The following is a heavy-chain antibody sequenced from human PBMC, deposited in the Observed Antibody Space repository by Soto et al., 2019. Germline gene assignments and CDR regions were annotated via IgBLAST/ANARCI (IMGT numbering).Heavy chain of an antibody. CDR2: VYYAGST. J-gene: IGHJ4*02. D-gene: IGHD6-19*01. V-gene: IGHV4-59*01. Sequence: SETLSLTCSVSGGSISGSYWSWIRQSPGKGLEWLGYVYYAGSTNYSPSLRSRVSISVDTSKNEFSLRLSSVTAADTAVYFCARSVAVPGAHIDYWGQGTQVTVSS. CDR1: GGSISGSY. CDR3: ARSVAVPGAHIDY.